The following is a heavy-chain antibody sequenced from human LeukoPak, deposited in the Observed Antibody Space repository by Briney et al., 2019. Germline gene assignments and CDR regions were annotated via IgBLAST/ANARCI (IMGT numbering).Heavy chain of an antibody. D-gene: IGHD2-2*01. Sequence: GASAKVSCKASGYTFTSYGISWVRQAPGQGLEWMGWISAYNGNTNYAQKLQGRVTMTTDTSTSTAYMELRSLRSDDTAVYYCARDLGLVVVPGANQNTKPGTFDPWGQGTLVTVSS. CDR1: GYTFTSYG. J-gene: IGHJ5*02. CDR2: ISAYNGNT. V-gene: IGHV1-18*01. CDR3: ARDLGLVVVPGANQNTKPGTFDP.